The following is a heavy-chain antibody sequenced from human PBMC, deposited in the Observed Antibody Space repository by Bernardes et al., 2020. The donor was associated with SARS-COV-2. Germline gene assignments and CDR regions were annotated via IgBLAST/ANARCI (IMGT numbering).Heavy chain of an antibody. CDR2: FDPEDGET. CDR1: GYTLTELS. Sequence: ASVKVSCKVSGYTLTELSMHWVRQAPGKGLEWMGGFDPEDGETIYAQKFQGRVTMTEDTSTDTAYMELSSLRSEDTAVYYCATSFVVRGVITYYYYYYGMDVLGQGTTVTVSS. CDR3: ATSFVVRGVITYYYYYYGMDV. V-gene: IGHV1-24*01. J-gene: IGHJ6*02. D-gene: IGHD3-10*01.